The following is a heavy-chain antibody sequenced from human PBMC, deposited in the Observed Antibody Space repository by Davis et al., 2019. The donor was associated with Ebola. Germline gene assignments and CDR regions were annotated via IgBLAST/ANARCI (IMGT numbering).Heavy chain of an antibody. CDR3: ARFLSGSYYRGNDAFDI. D-gene: IGHD1-26*01. CDR1: GYTFTGYY. CDR2: INPSGGST. V-gene: IGHV1-46*01. Sequence: ASVKVSCKASGYTFTGYYMHWVRQAPGQGLEWMGIINPSGGSTSYAQKFQGRVTMTRDTSTSTVYMELSSLRSEDTAVYYCARFLSGSYYRGNDAFDIWGQGTMVTVSS. J-gene: IGHJ3*02.